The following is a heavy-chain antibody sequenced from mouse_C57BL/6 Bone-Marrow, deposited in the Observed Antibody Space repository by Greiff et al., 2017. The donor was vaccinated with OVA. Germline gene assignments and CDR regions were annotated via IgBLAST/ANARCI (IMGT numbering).Heavy chain of an antibody. CDR2: INPNNGGT. J-gene: IGHJ3*01. CDR3: AKITTVTPGWFAY. CDR1: GYTFTDYY. Sequence: VQLQQSGPDLVKPGASVKISCKASGYTFTDYYMNWVKQSHGKSLEWIGDINPNNGGTSYNQKFKGKATLTVDKSSSTAYMELRSLTSEDSAVYYCAKITTVTPGWFAYWGQGTLVTVSA. D-gene: IGHD1-1*01. V-gene: IGHV1-26*01.